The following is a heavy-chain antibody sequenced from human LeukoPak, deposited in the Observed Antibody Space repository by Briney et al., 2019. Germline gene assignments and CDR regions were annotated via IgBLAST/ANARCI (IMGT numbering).Heavy chain of an antibody. CDR2: ISAYNGNT. V-gene: IGHV1-18*01. J-gene: IGHJ3*02. CDR1: GYTFTSYG. CDR3: ARSKRFGELTSAFDI. Sequence: ASVKVSCKASGYTFTSYGISWVRQAPGQGLEWMGWISAYNGNTNYAQKLQGRVTMTTDTSTSTAYMELSRLRSDDTAVYYCARSKRFGELTSAFDIWGQGTMVTVSS. D-gene: IGHD3-10*01.